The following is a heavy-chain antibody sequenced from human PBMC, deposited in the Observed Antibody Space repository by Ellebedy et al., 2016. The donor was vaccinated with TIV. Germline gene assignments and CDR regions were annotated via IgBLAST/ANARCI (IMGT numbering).Heavy chain of an antibody. CDR1: GFTFSGYY. D-gene: IGHD6-13*01. J-gene: IGHJ4*02. CDR2: ISYSGDLM. CDR3: ARLGVIAAAGASDY. Sequence: GESLKISCAASGFTFSGYYMSWFRQAPGKGPEWVSYISYSGDLMYYADSVKGRFTTSRDNAGNSLYLQMNSQRAEDTAVYYCARLGVIAAAGASDYWGQGTLVIVSS. V-gene: IGHV3-11*01.